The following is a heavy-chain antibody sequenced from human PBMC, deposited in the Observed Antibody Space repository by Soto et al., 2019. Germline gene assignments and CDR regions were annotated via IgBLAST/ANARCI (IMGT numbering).Heavy chain of an antibody. Sequence: ASVKVSCKASGYTFTSYGISWVRQAPGQGLEWMGWISAYNGNTNYAQKLQGRVTMTTDTSTSTAYMELRSLRSDDTAVYYCARDLSIQLWRRRIDFWGQGTLVTVSS. CDR2: ISAYNGNT. CDR1: GYTFTSYG. CDR3: ARDLSIQLWRRRIDF. D-gene: IGHD5-18*01. V-gene: IGHV1-18*01. J-gene: IGHJ4*02.